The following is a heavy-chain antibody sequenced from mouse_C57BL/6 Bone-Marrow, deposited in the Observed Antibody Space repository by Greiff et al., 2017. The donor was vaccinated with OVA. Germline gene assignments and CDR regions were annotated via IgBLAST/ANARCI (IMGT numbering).Heavy chain of an antibody. D-gene: IGHD1-1*01. CDR2: ILPGSGST. Sequence: VQLQQSGAELMKPGASVKLSCKATGYTFTGYWIEWVKQRPGHGLEWIGEILPGSGSTKYNEKFKGKATFTADTSSNTAYIQLSSLTTEDSAIYYCASTRYYGSTYWYFDVWCTGTTVTVSS. CDR3: ASTRYYGSTYWYFDV. CDR1: GYTFTGYW. J-gene: IGHJ1*03. V-gene: IGHV1-9*01.